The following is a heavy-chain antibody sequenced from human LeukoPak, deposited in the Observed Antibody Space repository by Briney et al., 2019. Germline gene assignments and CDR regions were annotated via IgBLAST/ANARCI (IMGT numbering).Heavy chain of an antibody. D-gene: IGHD2-21*02. Sequence: GGSLRLSCAASGFTFSSYAMSWVRQAPGKGLEWVSAISGSGGSTYYADSVKGRFTISRDNSKNTLYLQMNSLRAEDTAVYYCARGPWGIVGGDGAFDIWGQGTMVTVSS. CDR2: ISGSGGST. V-gene: IGHV3-23*01. J-gene: IGHJ3*02. CDR3: ARGPWGIVGGDGAFDI. CDR1: GFTFSSYA.